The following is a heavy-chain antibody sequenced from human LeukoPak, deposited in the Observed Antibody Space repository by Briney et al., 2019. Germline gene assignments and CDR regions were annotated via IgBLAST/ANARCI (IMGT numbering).Heavy chain of an antibody. V-gene: IGHV4-34*01. CDR1: GGSFSGYY. D-gene: IGHD3-10*01. Sequence: PSETLSLTCAVYGGSFSGYYRSWIRQPPAKGLEWMGEINHRGSTNYKPSLKSRVTISLDTCKNQFSLELSSVTAADTAVYYCARGLDYYGSGRKFDYWGQGTLVTVSS. CDR2: INHRGST. J-gene: IGHJ4*02. CDR3: ARGLDYYGSGRKFDY.